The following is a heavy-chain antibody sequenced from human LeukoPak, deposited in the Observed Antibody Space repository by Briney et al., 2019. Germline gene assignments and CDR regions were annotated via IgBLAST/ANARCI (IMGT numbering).Heavy chain of an antibody. Sequence: GASVKVSCKASGYTFTSYGISWVRQAPGQGLEWMGWISAYNGNTNYAQKHQGRVTMTTDTSTSTAYMELRSLRSDDTAVYYCARDGISYYYDSSGYYRPLEFDPWGQGTLVTVSS. CDR2: ISAYNGNT. CDR1: GYTFTSYG. D-gene: IGHD3-22*01. V-gene: IGHV1-18*01. CDR3: ARDGISYYYDSSGYYRPLEFDP. J-gene: IGHJ5*02.